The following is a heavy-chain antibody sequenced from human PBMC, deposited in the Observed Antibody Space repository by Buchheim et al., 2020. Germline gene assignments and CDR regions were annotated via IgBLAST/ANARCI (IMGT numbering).Heavy chain of an antibody. CDR2: IYYSGST. Sequence: QVQLQESGPGLVKPSQTLSLTCTVSGGSISSGDYYWSWIRQPPGKGLEWIGYIYYSGSTYYNPSLTSRVTISVDTSTNQFSLKLSSVTAADTAVYYCARVRAVNYYDSSPNFDYWGQGTL. CDR3: ARVRAVNYYDSSPNFDY. J-gene: IGHJ4*02. CDR1: GGSISSGDYY. V-gene: IGHV4-30-4*01. D-gene: IGHD3-22*01.